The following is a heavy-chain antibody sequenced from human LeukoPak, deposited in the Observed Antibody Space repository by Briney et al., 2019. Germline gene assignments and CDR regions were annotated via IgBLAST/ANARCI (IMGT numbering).Heavy chain of an antibody. Sequence: SSETRSLTCAVYGGSFSGYYWSWIRQPPGKGLEWIGEINHSGSTNYNPSLKSRVTISVDTSKNQFSLKLSSVTAADTAVYYCARGVTFRWFDPWGQGTLVTVSS. CDR1: GGSFSGYY. D-gene: IGHD3-16*01. CDR3: ARGVTFRWFDP. V-gene: IGHV4-34*01. CDR2: INHSGST. J-gene: IGHJ5*02.